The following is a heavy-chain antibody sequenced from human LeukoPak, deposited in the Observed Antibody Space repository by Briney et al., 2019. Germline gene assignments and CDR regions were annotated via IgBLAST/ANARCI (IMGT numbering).Heavy chain of an antibody. CDR3: ARDLRGAVAAAGTINDEIDY. J-gene: IGHJ4*02. D-gene: IGHD6-13*01. Sequence: ASAKAPFQAFGYPFTRYYMHWVRQAPGQGLEWMGLINPSGGNTRYAQKFQGRVTVTRDTSTSTVYMELSSLRSEDTAVYYCARDLRGAVAAAGTINDEIDYWGQGTLVTVSS. CDR1: GYPFTRYY. V-gene: IGHV1-46*01. CDR2: INPSGGNT.